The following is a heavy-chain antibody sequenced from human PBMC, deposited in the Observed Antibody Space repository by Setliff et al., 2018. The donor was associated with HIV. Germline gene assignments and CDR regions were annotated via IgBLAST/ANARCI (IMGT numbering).Heavy chain of an antibody. D-gene: IGHD1-7*01. J-gene: IGHJ4*02. V-gene: IGHV4-4*02. CDR1: GGSISTRYW. CDR3: ARATWNSVDY. Sequence: PSETLSLTCAVSGGSISTRYWWSWVRQTPGKGLEWIGEIFHSGSTNYNPSLKSRVTISVDTSKKQFSLKLTSVTAADTAVYYCARATWNSVDYWGQGTLVTVSS. CDR2: IFHSGST.